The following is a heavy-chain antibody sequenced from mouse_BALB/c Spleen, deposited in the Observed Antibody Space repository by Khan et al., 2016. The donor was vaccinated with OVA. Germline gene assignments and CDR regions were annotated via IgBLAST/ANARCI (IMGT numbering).Heavy chain of an antibody. Sequence: EVQLQESGPGLVKPSQSLSLTCTVTGYSITSDYAWNWIRQFPGNKLEWMGFISYSGNTKYNPSLKSRFSITRDTSKNQFFLQLNSVTTEDTATYYCARVYGGDFGYWGPGTSLTVSS. V-gene: IGHV3-2*02. J-gene: IGHJ2*02. CDR3: ARVYGGDFGY. D-gene: IGHD1-1*01. CDR1: GYSITSDYA. CDR2: ISYSGNT.